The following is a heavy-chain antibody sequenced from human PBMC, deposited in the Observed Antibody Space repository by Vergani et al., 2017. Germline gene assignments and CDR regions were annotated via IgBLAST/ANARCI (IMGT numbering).Heavy chain of an antibody. V-gene: IGHV3-7*01. D-gene: IGHD3-22*01. J-gene: IGHJ4*02. Sequence: EVQLVESGGGLVQPGGSLRLSCAASGFTFSSYWMSWVRQAPGKGLEWVANIKQDGSEKYYVDSVKGRFTISRDNAKNSLYLQMNSLRADDTAVYYCAGEDYYDSSGLDYWGQGTLVTVSS. CDR1: GFTFSSYW. CDR2: IKQDGSEK. CDR3: AGEDYYDSSGLDY.